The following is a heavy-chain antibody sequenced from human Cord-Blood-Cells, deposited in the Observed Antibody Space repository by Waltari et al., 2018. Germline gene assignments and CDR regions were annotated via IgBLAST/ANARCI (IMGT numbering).Heavy chain of an antibody. CDR1: GFTLNNAW. D-gene: IGHD1-26*01. CDR2: IKSKTDGGTT. J-gene: IGHJ3*02. V-gene: IGHV3-15*01. CDR3: TTDRLVGAPLDAFDI. Sequence: EVQLVESGGGLVKPGGSLRLSCVASGFTLNNAWMSWVRQAPGSGLEWVGRIKSKTDGGTTDYAAPVKGRFTISREDSKNTLYLQMNSLKTEDTAVYYCTTDRLVGAPLDAFDIWGQGTMVTVSS.